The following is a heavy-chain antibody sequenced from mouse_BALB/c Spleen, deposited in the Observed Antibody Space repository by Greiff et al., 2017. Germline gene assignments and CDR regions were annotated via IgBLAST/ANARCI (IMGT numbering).Heavy chain of an antibody. Sequence: VQLQQSGAELVKPGASVKLSCKASGYTFTSYYMYWVKQRPGQGLEWIGEINPSNGGTNFNEKFKSKATLTVDKSSSTAYMQLSSLTSEDSAVYYCTRETARATLFAYWGQGTLVTVSA. V-gene: IGHV1S81*02. CDR3: TRETARATLFAY. D-gene: IGHD3-2*01. CDR2: INPSNGGT. J-gene: IGHJ3*01. CDR1: GYTFTSYY.